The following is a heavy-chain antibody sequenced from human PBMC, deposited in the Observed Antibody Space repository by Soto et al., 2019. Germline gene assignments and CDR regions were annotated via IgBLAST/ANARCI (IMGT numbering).Heavy chain of an antibody. V-gene: IGHV1-69*01. D-gene: IGHD5-18*01. Sequence: QVQLEQSGAEMKKPGSSVKVSCKASRDTFSSSGFSWVRRAPGQGLEWMGGFIPIFGTANYAPNFQGRVSTTGDESTGMVYRARSRRRSHDTAVYYCARSGNSYGPIFAGGQETRFSFSS. CDR2: FIPIFGTA. J-gene: IGHJ4*02. CDR3: ARSGNSYGPIFA. CDR1: RDTFSSSG.